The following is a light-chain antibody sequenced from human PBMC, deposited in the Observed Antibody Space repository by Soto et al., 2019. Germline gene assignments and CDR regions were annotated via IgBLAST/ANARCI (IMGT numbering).Light chain of an antibody. CDR3: TAWDDTLRGPL. CDR2: RNN. CDR1: SSNIGSNY. J-gene: IGLJ2*01. Sequence: QAVVTQPPSASGTPGQRVTISCSGSSSNIGSNYVYWYQQLPGTAPKLLIYRNNQRPSGVPDRFSGSKSGPSASLAISGVRSEDEADYYCTAWDDTLRGPLFGGGTKLTLL. V-gene: IGLV1-47*01.